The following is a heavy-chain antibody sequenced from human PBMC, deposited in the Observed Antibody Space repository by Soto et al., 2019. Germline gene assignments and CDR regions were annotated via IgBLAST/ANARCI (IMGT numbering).Heavy chain of an antibody. CDR1: GFSLSTSGVG. D-gene: IGHD3-10*01. V-gene: IGHV2-5*02. J-gene: IGHJ4*02. CDR2: IFWDDDK. Sequence: QITLKESAPTLVKPTQTLTLTCTFSGFSLSTSGVGVCWIRQPPRKPLEWLALIFWDDDKRYNPSLKNRLTITQDTSKSQVILKMSNMDPVDAATYLCAHVPYFMSGSIFDFWGQGTLVTVSS. CDR3: AHVPYFMSGSIFDF.